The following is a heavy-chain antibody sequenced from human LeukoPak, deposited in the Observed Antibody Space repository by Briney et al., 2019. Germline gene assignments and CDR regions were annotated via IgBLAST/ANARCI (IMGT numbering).Heavy chain of an antibody. CDR2: ISNDGSHK. J-gene: IGHJ2*01. D-gene: IGHD3-3*01. CDR1: GFDISTYD. CDR3: ARDRFGRLGAVIYHTYFDL. V-gene: IGHV3-30*09. Sequence: GGSLRLSCAAAGFDISTYDMHWVRQAQGQGLEGVAVISNDGSHKYYADSVKGRLAISRDNSKNTMYLQMNSLRTEDTAVYYCARDRFGRLGAVIYHTYFDLWGRGTLVIVSS.